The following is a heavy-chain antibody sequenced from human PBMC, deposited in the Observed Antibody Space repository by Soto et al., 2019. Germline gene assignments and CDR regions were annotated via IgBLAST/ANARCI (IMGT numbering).Heavy chain of an antibody. CDR2: IYPGDSDT. Sequence: PGESLKISCKGSGYSFTTYWIGWVRQMPGKGLEWMGIIYPGDSDTRYRPSFKGQVTISADKSIGTAYLQWSSLKASDTAMYYCARLAVGGTMGWFDPWGQGTLVTVSS. CDR1: GYSFTTYW. J-gene: IGHJ5*02. D-gene: IGHD6-19*01. CDR3: ARLAVGGTMGWFDP. V-gene: IGHV5-51*01.